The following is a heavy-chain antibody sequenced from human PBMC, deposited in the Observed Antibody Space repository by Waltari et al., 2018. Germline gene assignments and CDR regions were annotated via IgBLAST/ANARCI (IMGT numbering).Heavy chain of an antibody. CDR3: ARGQGY. J-gene: IGHJ4*02. CDR1: GYSISTDYY. Sequence: QEQLQESGPGLVKPSETLSLTCAVSGYSISTDYYWVWIRQPPGKGLEWIGNIHHSGSTYYNPSLKSRVSISLDTSKNQFSLELSSLTADDTAVYYCARGQGYWGQGTLVTVSS. V-gene: IGHV4-38-2*01. CDR2: IHHSGST.